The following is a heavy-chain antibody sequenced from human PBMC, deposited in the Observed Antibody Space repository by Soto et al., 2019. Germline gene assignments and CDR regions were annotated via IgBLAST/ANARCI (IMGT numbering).Heavy chain of an antibody. Sequence: ESGGGLVQPGGSLRLSCAASGFTFSDHYMDWVRQAPGKGLEWVGRSRNKLYSYTTEYAASVKGRFTISRDDSKNSLYLQMSSLKTEDTAVYYCARVKIQNWNDWFDPWGQGTLVIVSS. CDR2: SRNKLYSYTT. D-gene: IGHD1-1*01. CDR3: ARVKIQNWNDWFDP. CDR1: GFTFSDHY. V-gene: IGHV3-72*01. J-gene: IGHJ5*02.